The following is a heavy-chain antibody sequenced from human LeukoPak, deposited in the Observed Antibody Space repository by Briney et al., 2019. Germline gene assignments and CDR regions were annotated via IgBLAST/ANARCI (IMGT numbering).Heavy chain of an antibody. Sequence: SETLSLTCAVYGGSFSGYYWSWIRQPPGKGLEWIGEINHSGSTNYNPSLKSRVTISVDTYKNQFSLKLSSVTAADTAVYYCARHIAVAGTDYWGQGTLVTVSS. D-gene: IGHD6-19*01. CDR1: GGSFSGYY. CDR2: INHSGST. V-gene: IGHV4-34*01. J-gene: IGHJ4*02. CDR3: ARHIAVAGTDY.